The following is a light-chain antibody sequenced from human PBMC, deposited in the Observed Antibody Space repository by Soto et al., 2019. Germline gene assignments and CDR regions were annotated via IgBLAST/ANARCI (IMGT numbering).Light chain of an antibody. V-gene: IGKV3-15*01. CDR2: GAS. CDR3: QQYNKWPWT. Sequence: EIVMTQSPATLSWSPGERATLSCRASQTINNNIAWYQLKDGQVPRLLIYGASTRATDIPARFSGSGSGTGFTLTIRRLEPEDSAVYYCQQYNKWPWTFGQGTKVDI. CDR1: QTINNN. J-gene: IGKJ1*01.